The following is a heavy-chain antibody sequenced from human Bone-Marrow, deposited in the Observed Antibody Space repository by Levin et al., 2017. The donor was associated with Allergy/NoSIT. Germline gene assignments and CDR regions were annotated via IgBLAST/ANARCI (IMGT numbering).Heavy chain of an antibody. V-gene: IGHV3-30-3*01. CDR3: AREKVTMVVEIIESYFDY. J-gene: IGHJ4*02. CDR1: EFTFSTYA. D-gene: IGHD2-15*01. CDR2: ISSDGSNG. Sequence: GGSLRLSCAASEFTFSTYAMHWVRQAPGKGLEWVAVISSDGSNGYYADSVKGRFTISRDNSKNTLYLQMNSLRGEDTAVYYCAREKVTMVVEIIESYFDYWGQGTLVTVSS.